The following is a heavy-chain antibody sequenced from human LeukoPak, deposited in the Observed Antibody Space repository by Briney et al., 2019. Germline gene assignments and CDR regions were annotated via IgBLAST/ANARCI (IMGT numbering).Heavy chain of an antibody. Sequence: KPGESLRISFQGSGXSFSDYCITWVRQMPGKDLQWMGRIHPSDSETNYSPSFQGHVTFSAAKSISTAYLQWSSLKASDTAMYFCARHYYNDNTLFDYWGHGTLVTVSS. CDR3: ARHYYNDNTLFDY. CDR2: IHPSDSET. CDR1: GXSFSDYC. J-gene: IGHJ4*01. D-gene: IGHD3-22*01. V-gene: IGHV5-10-1*01.